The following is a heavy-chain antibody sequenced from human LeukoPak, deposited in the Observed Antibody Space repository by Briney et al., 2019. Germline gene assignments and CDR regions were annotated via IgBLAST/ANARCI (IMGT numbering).Heavy chain of an antibody. Sequence: SETLSLTCAVSGVSISPYYWAWIRQPPGKGLEWIGYIHTSGSNNQYPSLKSRVTISVDKSKNHFSLRLTSVTAADTAVYYCARLSDAVHLGAFDLWGQGTMVTVSS. J-gene: IGHJ3*01. V-gene: IGHV4-4*09. CDR3: ARLSDAVHLGAFDL. CDR1: GVSISPYY. CDR2: IHTSGSN. D-gene: IGHD3-3*01.